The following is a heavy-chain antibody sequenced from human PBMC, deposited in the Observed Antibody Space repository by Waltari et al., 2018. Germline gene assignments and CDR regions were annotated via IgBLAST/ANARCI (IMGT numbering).Heavy chain of an antibody. V-gene: IGHV4-39*01. Sequence: QLQLQESGPRLVRPSETLSLICRVSCVSLTSNRHYWAWIRQSPGQGLEWIGTVSYSGTTYISPSVKSRVSVSRDTSKNQVSLILGSVTAADMAVYYCATYIGASVGTAAFDVWGQGTMVTVSS. CDR1: CVSLTSNRHY. J-gene: IGHJ3*01. CDR2: VSYSGTT. CDR3: ATYIGASVGTAAFDV. D-gene: IGHD5-12*01.